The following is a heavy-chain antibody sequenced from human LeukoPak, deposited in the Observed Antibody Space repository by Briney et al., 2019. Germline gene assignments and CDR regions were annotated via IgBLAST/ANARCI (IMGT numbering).Heavy chain of an antibody. CDR2: ISSSGTTI. CDR1: GLTFSDYY. Sequence: GGSLRLSCAASGLTFSDYYMTWIRQAPGKGLEWVSFISSSGTTIYSADSVRGRFTDSRDNAKNSLLLHMNSLRAEDTAVYYCAIQITMIVVVPYFDYWGQGTPVTVSS. J-gene: IGHJ4*02. D-gene: IGHD3-22*01. V-gene: IGHV3-11*04. CDR3: AIQITMIVVVPYFDY.